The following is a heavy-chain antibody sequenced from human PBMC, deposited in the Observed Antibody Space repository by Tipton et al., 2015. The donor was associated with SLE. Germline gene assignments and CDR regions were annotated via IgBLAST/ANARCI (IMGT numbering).Heavy chain of an antibody. CDR3: ARGPYYDIWSGYKDPLDY. V-gene: IGHV4-61*02. Sequence: LRLSCTVSGGSISSGSYYWSWIRQPAGKGLEWIGRIYSRGSTNSNLSLKSRFTISMATSNDQFSLKLSSVTAADTAVYYCARGPYYDIWSGYKDPLDYWGQGTLVTVSS. J-gene: IGHJ4*02. D-gene: IGHD3-3*01. CDR1: GGSISSGSYY. CDR2: IYSRGST.